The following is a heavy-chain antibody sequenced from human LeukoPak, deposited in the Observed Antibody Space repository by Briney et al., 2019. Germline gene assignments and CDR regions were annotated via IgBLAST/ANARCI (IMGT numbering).Heavy chain of an antibody. CDR1: GFTFRTYA. CDR2: ISDSGGST. J-gene: IGHJ4*02. V-gene: IGHV3-23*01. CDR3: ARGRRSSCYSGVDS. D-gene: IGHD2-2*02. Sequence: GGSLRLSRAAPGFTFRTYAMSWVRQAPGKGLEWVSSISDSGGSTYYADSVKGRFTISRDNSKNTLYLQMSSLGAEDTAVYYCARGRRSSCYSGVDSWGQGTLVTVSS.